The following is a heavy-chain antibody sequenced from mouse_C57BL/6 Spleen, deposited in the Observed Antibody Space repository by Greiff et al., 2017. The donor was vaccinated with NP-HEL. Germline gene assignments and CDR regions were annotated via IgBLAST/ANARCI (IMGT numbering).Heavy chain of an antibody. V-gene: IGHV1-61*01. D-gene: IGHD1-1*01. CDR2: IYPSDSET. CDR1: GYTFTSYW. Sequence: VQLQQPGAELVRPGSSVKLSCKASGYTFTSYWMDWVKQRPGQGLEWIGNIYPSDSETHYNQKFKDKATLTVDKSSSTAYMQLSSLTSEDSAVYYCARGGAYYYGSSWYFDVWGTGTTVTVSS. CDR3: ARGGAYYYGSSWYFDV. J-gene: IGHJ1*03.